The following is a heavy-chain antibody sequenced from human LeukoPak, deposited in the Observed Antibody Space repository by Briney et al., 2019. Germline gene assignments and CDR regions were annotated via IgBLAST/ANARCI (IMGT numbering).Heavy chain of an antibody. V-gene: IGHV3-64D*09. J-gene: IGHJ4*02. Sequence: GGSLRLSCSASGFTFSSYAMHWVRQAPGKGLEYVSAISSNGGSTCYADSVKGRFTISRDNSKNTLYLQMSSLRAEDTAVYYCVKAQYSSGWFHFDYWGQGTLVTVSS. D-gene: IGHD6-19*01. CDR3: VKAQYSSGWFHFDY. CDR2: ISSNGGST. CDR1: GFTFSSYA.